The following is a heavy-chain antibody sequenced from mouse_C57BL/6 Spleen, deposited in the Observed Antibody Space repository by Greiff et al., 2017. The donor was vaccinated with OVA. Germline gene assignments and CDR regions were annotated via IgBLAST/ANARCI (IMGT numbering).Heavy chain of an antibody. CDR2: IRSKSNNYAT. V-gene: IGHV10-1*01. J-gene: IGHJ1*03. CDR1: GFSFNTYA. CDR3: VRAGEEDYDYDGYCDV. D-gene: IGHD2-4*01. Sequence: EVQRVESGGGLVQPKGSLKLSCAASGFSFNTYAMNWVRQAPGKGLEWVARIRSKSNNYATYYADSVKDRSTISRDDSESMLYLQMNNVKTEDTAMYYCVRAGEEDYDYDGYCDVWGTGTTVTVSS.